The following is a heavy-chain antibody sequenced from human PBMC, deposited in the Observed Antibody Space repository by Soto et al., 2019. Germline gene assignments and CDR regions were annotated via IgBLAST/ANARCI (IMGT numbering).Heavy chain of an antibody. D-gene: IGHD3-10*01. CDR1: GGSISSSNW. CDR2: IYHSGSS. J-gene: IGHJ6*02. CDR3: ARDQRAKGSGRYSSQNYYYGMDV. V-gene: IGHV4-4*02. Sequence: PSETLSLTCAVSGGSISSSNWWSFCRQPPGKGLECIGKIYHSGSSNYNPSLKSRVTISVDKSKNQFSLKLSSVTAADTAVYYCARDQRAKGSGRYSSQNYYYGMDVCGQVTTVIFSS.